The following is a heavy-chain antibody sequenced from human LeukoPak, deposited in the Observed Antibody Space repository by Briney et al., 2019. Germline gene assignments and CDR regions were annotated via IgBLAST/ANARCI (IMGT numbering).Heavy chain of an antibody. CDR3: ASGYGIWGAYHTSTGYFRH. J-gene: IGHJ1*01. Sequence: ASVKVSCKASGYTFTAYYMQWLRQAPGQGLEWMGWMNPNSGATYYAQKFQGRISMTRDTSITTAYMELSGLISDDTAVYFCASGYGIWGAYHTSTGYFRHWGQGTLVTVSS. CDR1: GYTFTAYY. CDR2: MNPNSGAT. D-gene: IGHD3-3*01. V-gene: IGHV1-2*02.